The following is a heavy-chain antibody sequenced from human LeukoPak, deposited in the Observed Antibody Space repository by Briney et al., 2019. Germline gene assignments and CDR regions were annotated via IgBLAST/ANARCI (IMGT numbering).Heavy chain of an antibody. CDR3: ARGGYYDKEAFDI. J-gene: IGHJ3*02. CDR2: IYYSGST. Sequence: SETLSLTCTVSGGSISGYYWSWIRQPPGKGLEWIGYIYYSGSTNYNPSLKSRVTISVDTSKNQFSLRLSSVTAADTALYYCARGGYYDKEAFDIWGQGTMVTVSS. V-gene: IGHV4-59*08. D-gene: IGHD3-22*01. CDR1: GGSISGYY.